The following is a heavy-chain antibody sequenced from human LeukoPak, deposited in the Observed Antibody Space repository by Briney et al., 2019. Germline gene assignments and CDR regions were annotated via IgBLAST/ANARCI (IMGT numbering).Heavy chain of an antibody. J-gene: IGHJ2*01. CDR3: ARGPTYYYDSSGYSEAWYFDL. D-gene: IGHD3-22*01. V-gene: IGHV1-46*01. Sequence: ASVKVSCKASGYTFTSYYMHWVRQAPGQGLEWMGIINPSGGTTSYAQKFRGRVTMTRDTSTSTVYMEPSSLRSEDTAVYYCARGPTYYYDSSGYSEAWYFDLWGRGTLVTVSS. CDR1: GYTFTSYY. CDR2: INPSGGTT.